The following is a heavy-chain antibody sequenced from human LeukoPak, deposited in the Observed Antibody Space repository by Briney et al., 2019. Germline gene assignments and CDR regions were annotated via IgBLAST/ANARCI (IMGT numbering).Heavy chain of an antibody. V-gene: IGHV3-66*01. J-gene: IGHJ5*02. D-gene: IGHD2-15*01. CDR2: IYSGGTT. CDR1: GFTISANY. Sequence: PGGSLRLSCAASGFTISANYMSWVRQSPGKGLEWVSLIYSGGTTDYADSVKGRFTISKDNSKNTVFLQMNSLTAEDTALYYCASLYCSRGSCAFDVGGQGTLVTVSS. CDR3: ASLYCSRGSCAFDV.